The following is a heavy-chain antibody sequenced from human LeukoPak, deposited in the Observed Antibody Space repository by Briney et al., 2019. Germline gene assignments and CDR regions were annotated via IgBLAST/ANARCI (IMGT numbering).Heavy chain of an antibody. CDR2: LSHDGSDE. Sequence: PGGSLRLSWAASGFTFSNYGMYWVRQAPGKGLECVTLLSHDGSDEEYADSVKGRFTISRDNSKKTLYLQLNSLRPEDTAVYYCAKRGAVGDMDAWGQGTTVTVSS. J-gene: IGHJ6*02. CDR3: AKRGAVGDMDA. CDR1: GFTFSNYG. V-gene: IGHV3-30*18. D-gene: IGHD2-2*01.